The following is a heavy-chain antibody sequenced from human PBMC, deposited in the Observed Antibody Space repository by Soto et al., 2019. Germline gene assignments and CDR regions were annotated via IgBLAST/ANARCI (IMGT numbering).Heavy chain of an antibody. Sequence: SETLSVTCTVSGGSISSGVYYWSWIRHHPGKGLEWIGYIYYSGSTYYNPSLKSRVTISVDTPKNQFSLKLSSVTAADTAVYYCARDRRGYYYGMDVWGQGTTVTVSS. CDR3: ARDRRGYYYGMDV. D-gene: IGHD3-16*01. CDR1: GGSISSGVYY. CDR2: IYYSGST. J-gene: IGHJ6*02. V-gene: IGHV4-31*03.